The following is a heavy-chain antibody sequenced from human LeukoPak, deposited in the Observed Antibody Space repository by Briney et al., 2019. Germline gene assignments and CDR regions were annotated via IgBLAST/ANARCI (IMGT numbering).Heavy chain of an antibody. CDR1: GGTFSSYT. D-gene: IGHD4-17*01. J-gene: IGHJ4*02. V-gene: IGHV1-69*02. CDR3: ARGEAPTESHDY. Sequence: VASVKVSCKASGGTFSSYTISWVRQAPGQGREWMGRIIPILGIANYAQKFQGRVTITADKSTSTAYMELSSLRSEDTAVYYCARGEAPTESHDYWGRGTLVTVSS. CDR2: IIPILGIA.